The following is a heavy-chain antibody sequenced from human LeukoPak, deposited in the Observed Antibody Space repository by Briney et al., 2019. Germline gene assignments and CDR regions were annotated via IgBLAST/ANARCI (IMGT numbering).Heavy chain of an antibody. J-gene: IGHJ6*03. Sequence: GGSLRLSCAASGFAFSRHGIYWVRQAPGKGLEWVAFIPYDGSNKFYADSVKGRFTISRDSSKNTLYLQMNSLRVEDTAVYYCAKGVGGSANYYYMDVWGKGTTVTVSS. CDR1: GFAFSRHG. CDR3: AKGVGGSANYYYMDV. CDR2: IPYDGSNK. D-gene: IGHD3-10*01. V-gene: IGHV3-30*02.